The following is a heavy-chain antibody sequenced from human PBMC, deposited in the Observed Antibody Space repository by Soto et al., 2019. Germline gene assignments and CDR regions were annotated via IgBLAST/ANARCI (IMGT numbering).Heavy chain of an antibody. J-gene: IGHJ3*02. CDR3: ARDLAQQQLAYAFDI. V-gene: IGHV1-69*08. CDR1: GGTFSSYT. D-gene: IGHD6-13*01. Sequence: QVQLVQSGAEVKKPGSSVKVSCKASGGTFSSYTISWVRQAPGQGLEWMGRIIPILGIANYAQKFQGRVTITADNSTSTAYMELSSLRSEDTAVYYCARDLAQQQLAYAFDIWGQGTMVTVSS. CDR2: IIPILGIA.